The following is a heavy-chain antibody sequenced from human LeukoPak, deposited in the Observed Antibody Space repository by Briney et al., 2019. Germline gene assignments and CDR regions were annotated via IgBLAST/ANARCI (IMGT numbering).Heavy chain of an antibody. J-gene: IGHJ3*02. D-gene: IGHD7-27*01. CDR2: INPSGGST. CDR1: GYTFTSYY. Sequence: ASVKVSCKASGYTFTSYYMHWVRQAPGQGLEWMGIINPSGGSTSYAQKFQGRVTITRDTSTSTVYMELSSLRSEDTAVYYCAREWGNYAFDIWGQGTMVTVSS. V-gene: IGHV1-46*03. CDR3: AREWGNYAFDI.